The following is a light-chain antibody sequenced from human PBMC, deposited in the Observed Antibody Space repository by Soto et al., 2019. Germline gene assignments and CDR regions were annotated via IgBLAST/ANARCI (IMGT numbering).Light chain of an antibody. J-gene: IGLJ1*01. CDR3: QSYDTSLGGYYV. Sequence: QSALTQPPSVSGAPGQRVTISCTGSSSSIGAGFDVHWFQHFPGTAPKLLIYGTTNRPSGVPDRFSGSKSGASASLALTGLQAEDEADYYCQSYDTSLGGYYVFGTGTKVTVL. CDR2: GTT. V-gene: IGLV1-40*03. CDR1: SSSIGAGFD.